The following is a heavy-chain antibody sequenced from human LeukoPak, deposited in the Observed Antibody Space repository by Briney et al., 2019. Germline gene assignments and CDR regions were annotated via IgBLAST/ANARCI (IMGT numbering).Heavy chain of an antibody. V-gene: IGHV3-21*01. CDR3: ARGSAHYGSSWGDYYYYGMDV. D-gene: IGHD6-13*01. Sequence: GGSLRLSCAASGFTFSSYSMDWVRQAPGKGLEWVSSISSSSSYIYYADSVKGRSTISRDNAKNSLYLQMDSLRAEDTAVYYCARGSAHYGSSWGDYYYYGMDVWGQGTTVTVSS. J-gene: IGHJ6*02. CDR2: ISSSSSYI. CDR1: GFTFSSYS.